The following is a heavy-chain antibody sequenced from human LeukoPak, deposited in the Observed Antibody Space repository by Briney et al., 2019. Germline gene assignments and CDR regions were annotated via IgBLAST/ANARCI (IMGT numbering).Heavy chain of an antibody. D-gene: IGHD5-24*01. CDR3: ARGARAGYNLEPFDY. Sequence: SSETLSLTCAVYGGSFSGYYWSWIRQPPGKGLEWIGYIYYSGSTKYNPSLKGRVTISVDTSKNQFSLKLSSVTAADTAVYYCARGARAGYNLEPFDYWGQGTLVTVSS. V-gene: IGHV4-59*08. J-gene: IGHJ4*02. CDR1: GGSFSGYY. CDR2: IYYSGST.